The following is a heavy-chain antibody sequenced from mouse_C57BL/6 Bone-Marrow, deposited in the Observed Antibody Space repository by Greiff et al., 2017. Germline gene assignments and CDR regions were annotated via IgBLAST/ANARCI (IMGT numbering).Heavy chain of an antibody. D-gene: IGHD2-4*01. CDR1: GFSLTSYG. CDR3: ARESYDYDGGTWFAY. Sequence: VHLVESGPGLVQPSQSLSITCTVSGFSLTSYGVHWVRQSPGKGLEWLGVIWSGGSTDYNAAFISRLSISKDNSKSQVFFKMNSLQADDTAIYYCARESYDYDGGTWFAYWGQGTLVTVSA. J-gene: IGHJ3*01. CDR2: IWSGGST. V-gene: IGHV2-2*01.